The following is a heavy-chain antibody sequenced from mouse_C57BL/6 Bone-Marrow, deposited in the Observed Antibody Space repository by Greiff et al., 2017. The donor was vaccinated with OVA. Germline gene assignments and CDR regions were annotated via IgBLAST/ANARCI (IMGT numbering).Heavy chain of an antibody. CDR1: GYTFTSYG. D-gene: IGHD2-1*01. V-gene: IGHV1-81*01. Sequence: QVQLQQSGAELARPGASVTLSCKASGYTFTSYGISWVKQRTGQGLEWIGEIYPRSGNTYYTEKFKGKATLTADKSSSAAYMELRSLTSEDSAVYFCASWDYGNYLDYWGQGTSVTVSS. CDR2: IYPRSGNT. J-gene: IGHJ4*01. CDR3: ASWDYGNYLDY.